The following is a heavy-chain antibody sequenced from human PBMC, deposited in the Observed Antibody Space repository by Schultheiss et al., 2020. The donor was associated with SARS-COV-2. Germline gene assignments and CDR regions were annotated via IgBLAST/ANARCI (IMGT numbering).Heavy chain of an antibody. CDR3: AREKWELPIK. CDR2: IYNSGST. J-gene: IGHJ4*02. Sequence: SETLSLTCTVSGGSVSSGSSYWSWIRQPPGKRLEWIGIIYNSGSTNYNPSLGSRVTISVDTSKNQFSLKLSSVTAADTAIYYCAREKWELPIKWGQGTLVTVSS. D-gene: IGHD1-26*01. V-gene: IGHV4-61*01. CDR1: GGSVSSGSSY.